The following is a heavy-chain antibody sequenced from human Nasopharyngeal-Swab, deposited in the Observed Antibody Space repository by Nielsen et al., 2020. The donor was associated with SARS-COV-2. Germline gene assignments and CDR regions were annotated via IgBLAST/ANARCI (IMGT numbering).Heavy chain of an antibody. J-gene: IGHJ4*02. CDR3: ARVQTTNGGYFDY. D-gene: IGHD4-11*01. CDR2: IDWDDDK. V-gene: IGHV2-70*11. Sequence: WIRQPPGKAPEWLARIDWDDDKYYSTSLKTRLTISKDTSKNQVVLTMTNMDPVDTATYYCARVQTTNGGYFDYWGQGTLVTVSS.